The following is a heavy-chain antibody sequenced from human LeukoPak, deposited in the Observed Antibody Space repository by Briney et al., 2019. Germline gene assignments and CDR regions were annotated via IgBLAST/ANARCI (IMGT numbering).Heavy chain of an antibody. V-gene: IGHV4-38-2*02. CDR1: GYSISSNYY. CDR3: ARALEGTTGRFDY. J-gene: IGHJ4*02. Sequence: SEPLSLTCTVSGYSISSNYYWGWIRQPPGKGLEWIGNIYHSGSISYNPSLKSRVTISVDTSKNQFSLKLTSVTAADTAVYYCARALEGTTGRFDYWGQGTLVTVSS. CDR2: IYHSGSI. D-gene: IGHD1-7*01.